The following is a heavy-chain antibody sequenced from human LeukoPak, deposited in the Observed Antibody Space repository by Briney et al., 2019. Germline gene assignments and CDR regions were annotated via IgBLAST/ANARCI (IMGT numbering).Heavy chain of an antibody. D-gene: IGHD3-9*01. J-gene: IGHJ6*04. CDR3: ASRGYDIPDYYYYGMDV. CDR1: GGSFSGYY. Sequence: SETLSLTCAVYGGSFSGYYWSWIRQPPGKGLEWIGEINHSGSTNYNPSLKSRVTISVDTYKNQFSLKLSSVTAADTAVYYCASRGYDIPDYYYYGMDVWGKGTTVTVSS. CDR2: INHSGST. V-gene: IGHV4-34*01.